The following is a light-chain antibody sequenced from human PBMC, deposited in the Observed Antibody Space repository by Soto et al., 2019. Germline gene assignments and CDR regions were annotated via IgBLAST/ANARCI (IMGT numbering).Light chain of an antibody. CDR2: GAS. V-gene: IGKV3-15*01. Sequence: EIVMTQSPATLSVSPGERATLSCRASQSVSNNLAWYQQKPGQAPRLLIYGASTRAPGIPARFSGSGSGTEFTLTISSLQSEDFADYYCQQYNNWPPWTFGQGTKVEIK. CDR1: QSVSNN. J-gene: IGKJ1*01. CDR3: QQYNNWPPWT.